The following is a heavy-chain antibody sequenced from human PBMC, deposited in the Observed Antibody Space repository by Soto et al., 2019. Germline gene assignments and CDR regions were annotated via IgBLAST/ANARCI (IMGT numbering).Heavy chain of an antibody. J-gene: IGHJ4*02. CDR3: ARAEVHSSSFDY. CDR1: GGSISSGDYY. V-gene: IGHV4-30-4*01. CDR2: IYYSGST. D-gene: IGHD6-6*01. Sequence: SETLSLTCTVSGGSISSGDYYWSWIRQPPGKGLEWIGYIYYSGSTYYNPSLKSRVTISVDTSKNQFSLKLSSVTAADTAVYYCARAEVHSSSFDYWGQGTLVTVSS.